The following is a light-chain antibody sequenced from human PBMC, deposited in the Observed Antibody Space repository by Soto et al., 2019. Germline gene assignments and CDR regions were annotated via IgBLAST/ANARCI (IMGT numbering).Light chain of an antibody. J-gene: IGLJ1*01. CDR3: SSYAGSVYV. CDR2: DVS. V-gene: IGLV2-8*01. Sequence: QSALTQPPSASGSPGQSVSISCTGTSSDVGAYNYVSWYQQHPGKAPKLMIYDVSKRPSGVPDRFSGSKSGNTASLTVSGLQAEDEADYYCSSYAGSVYVFGTGTKATVL. CDR1: SSDVGAYNY.